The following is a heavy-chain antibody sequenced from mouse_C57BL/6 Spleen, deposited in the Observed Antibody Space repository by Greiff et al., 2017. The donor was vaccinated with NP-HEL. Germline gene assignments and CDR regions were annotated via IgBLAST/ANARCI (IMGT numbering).Heavy chain of an antibody. D-gene: IGHD1-1*01. Sequence: QVQLQQPGAELVRPGSSVKLSCKASGYTFTSYWMDWVKQRPGQGLEWIGNIYPSDSETHYNQKFKDKATLTVDKSSITAYMQLSSLTSEDSAVYYCARQSSSWFAYWGQGTLVTVSA. CDR3: ARQSSSWFAY. V-gene: IGHV1-61*01. CDR2: IYPSDSET. J-gene: IGHJ3*01. CDR1: GYTFTSYW.